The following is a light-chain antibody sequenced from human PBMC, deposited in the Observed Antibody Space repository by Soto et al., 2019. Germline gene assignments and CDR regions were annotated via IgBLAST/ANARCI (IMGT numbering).Light chain of an antibody. Sequence: EIVLTQSPGTLSLSPGERATLSCMASQSVSSSYLAWYQQKPGQAPRLLIYGASSRATGIPDRFSGSGSGTDFTLTISRLEPEDFAVYYCQQYGSSLRAFGPGTKVDIK. CDR3: QQYGSSLRA. CDR1: QSVSSSY. CDR2: GAS. V-gene: IGKV3-20*01. J-gene: IGKJ3*01.